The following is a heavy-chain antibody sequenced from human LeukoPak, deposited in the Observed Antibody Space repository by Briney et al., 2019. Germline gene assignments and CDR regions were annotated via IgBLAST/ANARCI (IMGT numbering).Heavy chain of an antibody. Sequence: GGSLRLSCAASGFDFSTYSIEWVRQAPGKGLEWVSYISSSSSNIYHADSVKGRFTISRDNAKNSLHLQMNSLRAEDTAVYYCARVGRSGWTVGYWGQGTLVTVSS. J-gene: IGHJ4*02. V-gene: IGHV3-48*04. CDR3: ARVGRSGWTVGY. D-gene: IGHD6-19*01. CDR1: GFDFSTYS. CDR2: ISSSSSNI.